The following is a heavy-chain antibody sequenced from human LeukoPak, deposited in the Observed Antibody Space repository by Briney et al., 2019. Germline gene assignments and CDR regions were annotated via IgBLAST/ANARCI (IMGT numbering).Heavy chain of an antibody. D-gene: IGHD4-17*01. CDR3: ARDKRRGYGDYVFDY. CDR2: IWYDGSNK. J-gene: IGHJ4*02. Sequence: TGGSLRLSCAASGLTFSSHWMHWVRQAPGKGLEWVAVIWYDGSNKYYADSVKGRFTISRDNSKNTLYLQMNSLRAEDTAVYYCARDKRRGYGDYVFDYWGQGTLVTVSS. V-gene: IGHV3-33*08. CDR1: GLTFSSHW.